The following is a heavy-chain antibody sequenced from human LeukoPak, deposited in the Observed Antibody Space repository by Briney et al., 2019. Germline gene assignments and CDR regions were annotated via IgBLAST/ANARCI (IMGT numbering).Heavy chain of an antibody. D-gene: IGHD6-19*01. CDR1: GFTFSSDS. CDR2: ISGSSGVI. J-gene: IGHJ4*02. Sequence: PVGSLRLSCAASGFTFSSDSMNWVRQGPGKGLEWVSFISGSSGVIYYADSVKGRFTISRDNAKNSLYLQMNSLRAEDTAVYYCARGSVGLRSGWYWLYWGQGSLVTVSS. CDR3: ARGSVGLRSGWYWLY. V-gene: IGHV3-48*01.